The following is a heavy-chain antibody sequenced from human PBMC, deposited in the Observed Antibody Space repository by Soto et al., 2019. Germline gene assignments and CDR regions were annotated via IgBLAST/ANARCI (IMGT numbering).Heavy chain of an antibody. CDR1: GGSISSSSYY. CDR2: INYSGST. D-gene: IGHD3-22*01. CDR3: ARRAYYDSSGYPFDY. V-gene: IGHV4-39*01. J-gene: IGHJ4*02. Sequence: SETLSLTCTVSGGSISSSSYYWGWIRQPPGKGLEWIGSINYSGSTYYSPSLKSRVTISVDTSKNQFYLNLSSVTAADTAVFYCARRAYYDSSGYPFDYWGQGTLVTVSS.